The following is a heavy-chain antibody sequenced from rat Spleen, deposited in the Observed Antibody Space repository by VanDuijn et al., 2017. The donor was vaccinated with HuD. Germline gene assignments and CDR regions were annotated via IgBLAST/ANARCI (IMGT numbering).Heavy chain of an antibody. CDR2: ISTGGGNT. D-gene: IGHD1-3*01. CDR1: GFTFSNYD. J-gene: IGHJ2*01. V-gene: IGHV5S23*01. CDR3: ARHPYYGSYGYYFDY. Sequence: EVQLVESGGGLVQPGRSLKLSCAASGFTFSNYDMAWVRQAPTKGLEWVASISTGGGNTYYRDSVKGRFTISRDNAKSTLYLQMDSLRSEDTATYYCARHPYYGSYGYYFDYWGQGVMVTVSS.